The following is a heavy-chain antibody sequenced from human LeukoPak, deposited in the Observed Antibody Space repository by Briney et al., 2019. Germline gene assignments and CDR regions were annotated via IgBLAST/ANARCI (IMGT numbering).Heavy chain of an antibody. D-gene: IGHD3-22*01. CDR2: MSYSSST. Sequence: SETLSLTCTVSGGSISSGDYYWSWIRQPPGKGLEWIAYMSYSSSTYYNPSLKSRVTMSADTSKNQLSLKLSSVTAADTAVYYCARPDYYDSRIDPWGQGTMVTVSS. CDR3: ARPDYYDSRIDP. J-gene: IGHJ3*01. V-gene: IGHV4-30-4*01. CDR1: GGSISSGDYY.